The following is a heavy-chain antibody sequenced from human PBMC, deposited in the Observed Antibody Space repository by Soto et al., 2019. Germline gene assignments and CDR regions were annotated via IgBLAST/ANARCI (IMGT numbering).Heavy chain of an antibody. CDR1: GYTFTSYD. CDR2: MNPNSGNT. V-gene: IGHV1-8*01. CDR3: ARGMRGDYEFDY. Sequence: GASVKVSCKASGYTFTSYDINWVRQATGQGLEWMGWMNPNSGNTGYAQKFQGRVTMTRNTSISTAYLELSSLRSEDTAVYYCARGMRGDYEFDYWGQGTLVTVSS. D-gene: IGHD4-17*01. J-gene: IGHJ4*02.